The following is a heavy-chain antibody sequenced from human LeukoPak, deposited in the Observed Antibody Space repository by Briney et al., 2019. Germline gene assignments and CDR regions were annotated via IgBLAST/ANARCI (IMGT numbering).Heavy chain of an antibody. V-gene: IGHV3-7*01. CDR1: GFTFSSQW. D-gene: IGHD3-22*01. J-gene: IGHJ4*02. Sequence: GGSLRLSCAASGFTFSSQWMSWVRQAPGKGLEWVASIKDDETEKYYVDSVKGRFTISRDNAKNSMYLQMNSLRDEDSAVYYCARFKLDYFDGSRYYYLSFDCWGQGTLVTVSS. CDR2: IKDDETEK. CDR3: ARFKLDYFDGSRYYYLSFDC.